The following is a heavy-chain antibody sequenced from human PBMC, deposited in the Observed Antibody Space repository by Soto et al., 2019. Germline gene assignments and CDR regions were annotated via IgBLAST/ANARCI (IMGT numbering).Heavy chain of an antibody. CDR1: GFTFSSYG. V-gene: IGHV3-23*01. D-gene: IGHD6-13*01. CDR2: ITSSGSNT. CDR3: AQELARVAATLDY. Sequence: EVQLLESGGDLVQRGGSLRLSCAASGFTFSSYGMSWVRQAPGKGLEWVSSITSSGSNTYYVDSVKGRFTISRDNSKNKLYLQMNSLTVEDTAVYYCAQELARVAATLDYWGQGTLVNVSS. J-gene: IGHJ4*02.